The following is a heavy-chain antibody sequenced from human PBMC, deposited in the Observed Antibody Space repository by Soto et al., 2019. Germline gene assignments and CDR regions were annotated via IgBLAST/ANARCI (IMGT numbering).Heavy chain of an antibody. CDR2: IKQDGSEK. Sequence: GGSLRLSCAASGFTFSSYLMSWVRQAPGKGLEWVANIKQDGSEKYYVDSVKGRFTISRDNAKNSLYLQMNSLRAEDTAVYYCARDHYGGTVDYWGQGTLVTVSS. D-gene: IGHD4-17*01. V-gene: IGHV3-7*05. CDR1: GFTFSSYL. J-gene: IGHJ4*02. CDR3: ARDHYGGTVDY.